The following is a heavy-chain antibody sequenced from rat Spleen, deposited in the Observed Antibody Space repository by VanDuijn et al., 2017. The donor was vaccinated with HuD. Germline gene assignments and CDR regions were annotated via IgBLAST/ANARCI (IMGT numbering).Heavy chain of an antibody. J-gene: IGHJ2*01. Sequence: EVQLVESGGGLVQPGRSMKLSCAASGFTFSSFPMAWVRQAPTKGLEWVATISTSGGSTYYRDSVKGRFTISRDNAKSTLYLQMNSLRSEDTATYYCTAYSSYWYFDFWGQGVMVTVSS. CDR3: TAYSSYWYFDF. V-gene: IGHV5-46*01. D-gene: IGHD1-2*01. CDR1: GFTFSSFP. CDR2: ISTSGGST.